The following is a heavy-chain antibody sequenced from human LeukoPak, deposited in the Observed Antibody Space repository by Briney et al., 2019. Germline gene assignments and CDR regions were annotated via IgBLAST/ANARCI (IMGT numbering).Heavy chain of an antibody. CDR3: AKERSGVVAAASNS. J-gene: IGHJ5*02. Sequence: GGSLRLSCAASGFIFSDYAMSWVRQAPGKGLEWVSAISGGDVGTFCADSVRGRFTISRDNSNNTLYLQMNSLRAEDTAVYYCAKERSGVVAAASNSWGRGTLVTVSS. D-gene: IGHD2-2*01. CDR1: GFIFSDYA. V-gene: IGHV3-23*01. CDR2: ISGGDVGT.